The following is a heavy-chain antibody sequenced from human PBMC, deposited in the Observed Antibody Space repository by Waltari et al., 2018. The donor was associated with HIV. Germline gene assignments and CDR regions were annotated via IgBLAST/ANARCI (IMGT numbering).Heavy chain of an antibody. CDR1: GYTFTSYY. D-gene: IGHD6-13*01. Sequence: QVQLVQSGAEVKKPAASVKVSCQASGYTFTSYYMPWVRQAPGQGLEWMGRSNPSGGSTSYAQKFQGRVTMTRDTSTSTVYMELSSLRSEDTAVYYCARGLIAAAPEYWGQGTLVTVSS. CDR3: ARGLIAAAPEY. J-gene: IGHJ4*02. CDR2: SNPSGGST. V-gene: IGHV1-46*03.